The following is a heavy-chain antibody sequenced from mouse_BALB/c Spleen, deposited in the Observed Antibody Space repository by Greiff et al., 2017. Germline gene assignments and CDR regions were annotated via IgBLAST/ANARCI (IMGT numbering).Heavy chain of an antibody. J-gene: IGHJ3*01. CDR1: GYTFTSYW. CDR3: ARGGANWDDWFAY. V-gene: IGHV1-7*01. D-gene: IGHD4-1*01. Sequence: QVQLKESGAELAKPGASVKMSCKASGYTFTSYWMHWVKQRPGQGLEWIGYINPSTGYTEYNQKFKDKATLTEDKSSSTAYMQLSSLTSEDSAVYYCARGGANWDDWFAYWGQGTLVTVSA. CDR2: INPSTGYT.